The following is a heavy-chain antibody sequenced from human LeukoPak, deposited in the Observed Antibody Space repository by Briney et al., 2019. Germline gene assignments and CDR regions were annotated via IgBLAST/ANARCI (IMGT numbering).Heavy chain of an antibody. V-gene: IGHV3-48*03. D-gene: IGHD6-19*01. CDR3: ARVLGQWLVDY. CDR2: ISSSGSTM. Sequence: AGGSLRLSCAASGFIISSYEMNWVRQAPGKGLEWVSYISSSGSTMYYADSVKGRFTISRDNAKNSLYLQMSSLRAEDTAVYYCARVLGQWLVDYWGQGTLVTVSS. CDR1: GFIISSYE. J-gene: IGHJ4*02.